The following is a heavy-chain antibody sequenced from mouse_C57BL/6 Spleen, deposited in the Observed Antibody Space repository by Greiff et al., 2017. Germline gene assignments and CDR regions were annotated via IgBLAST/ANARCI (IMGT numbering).Heavy chain of an antibody. CDR2: ILPGSGST. V-gene: IGHV1-9*01. CDR3: AADGYFPYYFDY. J-gene: IGHJ2*01. Sequence: QVQLQQSGAELMKPGASVKLSCKATGYTFTGYWIEWVKQRPGHGLEWIGEILPGSGSTNYNEKFQGKATITADTSCNTAYLQLSSLTSEETASYYCAADGYFPYYFDYRGQGTTLTVST. CDR1: GYTFTGYW. D-gene: IGHD2-3*01.